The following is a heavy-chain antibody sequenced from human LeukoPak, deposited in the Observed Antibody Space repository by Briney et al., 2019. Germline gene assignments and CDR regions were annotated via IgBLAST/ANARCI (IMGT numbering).Heavy chain of an antibody. D-gene: IGHD6-13*01. J-gene: IGHJ5*02. CDR1: GFSFSSYW. V-gene: IGHV3-74*01. Sequence: GGSPRLSCAASGFSFSSYWMHWVRQAPGKGLVWVSRINADGGTRSYADSVKGRFTISRDDAKNILYLQMNSLRVEDTAVYYCTRDRGSSWYNWFDPWGQGSLVTVSS. CDR2: INADGGTR. CDR3: TRDRGSSWYNWFDP.